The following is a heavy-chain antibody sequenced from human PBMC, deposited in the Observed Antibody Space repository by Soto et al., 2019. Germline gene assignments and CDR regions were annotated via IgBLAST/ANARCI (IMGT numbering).Heavy chain of an antibody. CDR3: AGIDYVWGSYRDY. CDR1: GGSISSSSYY. D-gene: IGHD3-16*02. Sequence: SETLSLTCTVSGGSISSSSYYWGWIRQPPGKGLEWIGSIYYSGSTYYNPSLKSRVTISVDTSKNQFSLKLSSVTAADTAVYYCAGIDYVWGSYRDYWGQGTLVTVS. J-gene: IGHJ4*02. CDR2: IYYSGST. V-gene: IGHV4-39*01.